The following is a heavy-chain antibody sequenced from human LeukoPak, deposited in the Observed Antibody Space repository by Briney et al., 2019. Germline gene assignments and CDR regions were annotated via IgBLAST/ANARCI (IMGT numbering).Heavy chain of an antibody. CDR3: ARDFVVPAAIYWYFDL. CDR2: INHSGST. J-gene: IGHJ2*01. D-gene: IGHD2-2*01. CDR1: GGSFSGYY. V-gene: IGHV4-34*01. Sequence: SETLSLTCAVYGGSFSGYYWSWIRQPPGKGLEWIGEINHSGSTNYNPSLKSRVTISVDTSKNQFSLKLSSVTAADTAVYYCARDFVVPAAIYWYFDLWGRGTLVTVSS.